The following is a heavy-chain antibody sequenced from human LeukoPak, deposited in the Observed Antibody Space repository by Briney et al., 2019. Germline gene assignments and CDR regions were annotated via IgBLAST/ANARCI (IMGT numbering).Heavy chain of an antibody. CDR2: ISGGGGNT. V-gene: IGHV3-23*01. J-gene: IGHJ4*02. CDR3: ARAPGTRVTIYYFDY. Sequence: PGGSLRLSCAAPGFTFSSYAMSWVRQAPGRGLEWVSTISGGGGNTYYADSVKGRFTISRDNSKNTLYLQMNSLRAEDTAVYYCARAPGTRVTIYYFDYWGQGTLVTVSS. D-gene: IGHD5-18*01. CDR1: GFTFSSYA.